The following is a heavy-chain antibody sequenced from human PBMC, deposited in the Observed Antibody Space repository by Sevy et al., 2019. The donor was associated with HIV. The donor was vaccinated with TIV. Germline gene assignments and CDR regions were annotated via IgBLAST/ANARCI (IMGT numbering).Heavy chain of an antibody. V-gene: IGHV4-39*01. CDR1: GASMSSSGYY. Sequence: SETLSLTCTVSGASMSSSGYYWGLIRQPPGKGLEWIASIRYSGETFYYPSLKSRVTISADTSKNQFSLQLSSLTAADTAIYFCAGPILTYNSGWSYYDYWGQGAVVTVSS. D-gene: IGHD6-19*01. CDR3: AGPILTYNSGWSYYDY. CDR2: IRYSGET. J-gene: IGHJ4*02.